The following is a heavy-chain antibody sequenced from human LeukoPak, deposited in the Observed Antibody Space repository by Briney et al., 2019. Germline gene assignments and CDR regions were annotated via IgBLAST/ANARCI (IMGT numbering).Heavy chain of an antibody. Sequence: GASVKVSCKASGYTFTSYGISWVRQAPGQGLEWMGRISAYNGITNYGEKLQGRVSMTTDTSTTTAYMELRSLRSDDTAVYYCARVAARQLNEAFDIWGQGTMVTVSP. D-gene: IGHD6-6*01. J-gene: IGHJ3*02. CDR3: ARVAARQLNEAFDI. CDR2: ISAYNGIT. V-gene: IGHV1-18*01. CDR1: GYTFTSYG.